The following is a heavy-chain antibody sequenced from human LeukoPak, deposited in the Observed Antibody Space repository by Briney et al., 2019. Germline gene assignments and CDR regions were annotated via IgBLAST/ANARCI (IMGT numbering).Heavy chain of an antibody. CDR3: AKKTSYHFDY. CDR2: ISDSGSST. CDR1: GFFFSNYA. V-gene: IGHV3-23*01. J-gene: IGHJ4*02. Sequence: PGGSLRLSCAASGFFFSNYAMSWVRQAPGKGLEWVSGISDSGSSTYYADSVKGRFTISRDNFKNTLFLQMSSLRAEDTAIYCAKKTSYHFDYWGQGTLVTVSS. D-gene: IGHD2-2*01.